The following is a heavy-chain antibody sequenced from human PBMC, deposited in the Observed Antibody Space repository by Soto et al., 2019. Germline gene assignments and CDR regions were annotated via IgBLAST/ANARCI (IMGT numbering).Heavy chain of an antibody. CDR1: GFSCTSHW. J-gene: IGHJ6*02. CDR2: ISPIDSDT. CDR3: AGPTQTAFYYYGMDV. V-gene: IGHV5-51*01. Sequence: GESLKLSCRCSGFSCTSHWIGGVLQMRGKGLEWMGIISPIDSDTRYNPSFEGQVTISADKSISTAYLQWSSLKASDTAMYYCAGPTQTAFYYYGMDVWGQGTTVTVSS.